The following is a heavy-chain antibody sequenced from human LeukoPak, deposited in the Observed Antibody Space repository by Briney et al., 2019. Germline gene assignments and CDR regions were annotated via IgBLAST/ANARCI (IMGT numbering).Heavy chain of an antibody. J-gene: IGHJ4*02. CDR1: GFTFSNYG. V-gene: IGHV3-23*01. Sequence: GGSLRLSCGASGFTFSNYGMSWVRQAPGKGLEWVSGISGSGGSTYYADSVKGRFTISRDNSKNTLYLQMNSLRAEDTAVYYCAKDGIAVAGTGTYGYWGQGTLVTVSS. D-gene: IGHD6-19*01. CDR2: ISGSGGST. CDR3: AKDGIAVAGTGTYGY.